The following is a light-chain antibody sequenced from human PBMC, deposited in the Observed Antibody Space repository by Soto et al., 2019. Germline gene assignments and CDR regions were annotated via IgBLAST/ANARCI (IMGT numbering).Light chain of an antibody. CDR2: WAS. Sequence: DIVLTPSPDSLAVSLGERATINCKSSQSVLYSSNNKNYIAWYQKKPGQPPKLLIYWASTRESGVPDRFSGSGSGTDFTLTSSRLPADVAAVYCCQQYNCTFSFGPGTKVDIK. CDR1: QSVLYSSNNKNY. CDR3: QQYNCTFS. J-gene: IGKJ3*01. V-gene: IGKV4-1*01.